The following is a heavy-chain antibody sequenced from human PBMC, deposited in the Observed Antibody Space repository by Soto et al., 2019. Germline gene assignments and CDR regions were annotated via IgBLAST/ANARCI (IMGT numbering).Heavy chain of an antibody. CDR2: VRQDGSQK. CDR3: AKDSEDTATLDY. D-gene: IGHD5-18*01. CDR1: GFTFSSYW. V-gene: IGHV3-7*01. J-gene: IGHJ4*02. Sequence: GGSLRLSCEASGFTFSSYWMSWVRQAPGKGLEWVANVRQDGSQKYLVDSVKGRFTISRDNAKNSMYLQMNSLRAEDTAVYYCAKDSEDTATLDYWGQGTLVTVSS.